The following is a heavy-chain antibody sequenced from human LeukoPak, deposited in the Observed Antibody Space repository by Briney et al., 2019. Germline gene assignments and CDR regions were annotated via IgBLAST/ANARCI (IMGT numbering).Heavy chain of an antibody. CDR2: ISGSGGNT. D-gene: IGHD6-13*01. V-gene: IGHV3-23*01. CDR3: AKDSYSKGDF. Sequence: GGSLRLSCAASGFTFSSYAMSWVRQAPGKGLEWVSAISGSGGNTYYADSVKGRFTISRDNAKNSLYLQMNSLRAEDTAVYYCAKDSYSKGDFWGQGVLVTVSS. CDR1: GFTFSSYA. J-gene: IGHJ4*01.